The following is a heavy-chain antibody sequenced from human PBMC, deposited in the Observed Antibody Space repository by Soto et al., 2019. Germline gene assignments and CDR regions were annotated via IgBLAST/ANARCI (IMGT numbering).Heavy chain of an antibody. CDR2: IYHSGST. V-gene: IGHV4-4*02. CDR1: GGSISSSNW. J-gene: IGHJ5*02. Sequence: QVQLQESGPGLVKPSGTLSLTCAVSGGSISSSNWWSWVRQPPGKGLEWIGEIYHSGSTYYNPSPKSRGTLSVDKSKTPFSLKLSSVTAADAAVYYCARVWTTVTNWFDPWGQGTLVTVSS. CDR3: ARVWTTVTNWFDP. D-gene: IGHD4-17*01.